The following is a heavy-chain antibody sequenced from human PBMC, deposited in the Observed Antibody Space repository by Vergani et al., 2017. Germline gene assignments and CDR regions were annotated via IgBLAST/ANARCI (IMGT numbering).Heavy chain of an antibody. CDR2: IIPIFGTA. D-gene: IGHD5-18*01. CDR3: ARGRGGYSYGYYYYGMEV. Sequence: QVQLVQSGAEVKKPGSSVKVSCKASGGTFSSYAISWVRQAPGQGLEWMGGIIPIFGTANYAQKFQGRVTITADESTSTAYMELSSLRSEDTAVYYCARGRGGYSYGYYYYGMEVWGQGTTVTVSS. CDR1: GGTFSSYA. V-gene: IGHV1-69*12. J-gene: IGHJ6*02.